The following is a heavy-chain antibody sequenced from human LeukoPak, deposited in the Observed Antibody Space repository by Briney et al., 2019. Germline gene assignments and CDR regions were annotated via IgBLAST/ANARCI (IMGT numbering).Heavy chain of an antibody. J-gene: IGHJ4*02. D-gene: IGHD2-2*01. CDR2: ISSSSSYI. CDR3: ARAGKDIVVVPAATSCDY. CDR1: GFTFSSYS. Sequence: PGGSLRLSCAASGFTFSSYSMNWVRQAPGKGLEWVSSISSSSSYIYYADSVKGRFTISRDNAKNSLYLQMNSLRAEDTAVYYCARAGKDIVVVPAATSCDYWGQGTLVTVSS. V-gene: IGHV3-21*01.